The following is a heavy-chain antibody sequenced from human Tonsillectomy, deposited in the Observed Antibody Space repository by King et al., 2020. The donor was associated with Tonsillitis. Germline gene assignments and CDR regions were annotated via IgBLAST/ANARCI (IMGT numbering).Heavy chain of an antibody. CDR2: IKSKTDGGTT. J-gene: IGHJ6*02. Sequence: VQLVESGGGLVKPGGSLRLSCAASGFTFSNAWMSWVRQAPGKGLEWVGRIKSKTDGGTTDYAAPVKGRFTISRDDSKNTLYLQMNSLKTEDTAVYYCTTGLPYRLYYYYGMDVWGQGTTVTVSS. V-gene: IGHV3-15*01. D-gene: IGHD3-16*02. CDR3: TTGLPYRLYYYYGMDV. CDR1: GFTFSNAW.